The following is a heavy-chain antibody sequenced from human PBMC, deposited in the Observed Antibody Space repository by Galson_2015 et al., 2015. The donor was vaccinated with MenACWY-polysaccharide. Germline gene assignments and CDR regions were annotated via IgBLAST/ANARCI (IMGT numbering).Heavy chain of an antibody. CDR2: ISYDGRNE. CDR1: GFPFSTHG. V-gene: IGHV3-30*18. Sequence: SLRLSCAASGFPFSTHGMHWVRQAPGKGLEWLAVISYDGRNEYYADSVKGRFTISRDNSKNTLYLQMSSLRAEDTAVYYCAKGGRKNVAPDNDYWGQATLVTVSS. D-gene: IGHD1-1*01. CDR3: AKGGRKNVAPDNDY. J-gene: IGHJ4*02.